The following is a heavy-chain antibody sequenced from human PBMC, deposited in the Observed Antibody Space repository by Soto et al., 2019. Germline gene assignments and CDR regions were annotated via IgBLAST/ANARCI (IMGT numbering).Heavy chain of an antibody. D-gene: IGHD3-22*01. J-gene: IGHJ4*02. Sequence: PSETLSLTCAVYGGSFSGYYWSWIRQPPGKGLEWIGEINHSGSTNYNPSLKSRVTISVDTSKNQFSLKLSSVTAADTAVYYCARHLYSGESSGYYGYWGQGALVTVSS. V-gene: IGHV4-34*01. CDR2: INHSGST. CDR1: GGSFSGYY. CDR3: ARHLYSGESSGYYGY.